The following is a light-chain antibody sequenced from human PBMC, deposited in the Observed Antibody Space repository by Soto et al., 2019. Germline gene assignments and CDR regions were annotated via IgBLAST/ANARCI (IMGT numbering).Light chain of an antibody. CDR2: GGS. CDR3: QQYDRSPSWT. V-gene: IGKV3-20*01. CDR1: QSVSSSY. Sequence: EMVLTQTPGTLSLSPGERATLSCRASQSVSSSYLAWYQQRPGQAPRLLLYGGSSRATGIPDRFSGSGSGTDFTLTISRLEPEDFAVYYCQQYDRSPSWTFGQGTKVEIK. J-gene: IGKJ1*01.